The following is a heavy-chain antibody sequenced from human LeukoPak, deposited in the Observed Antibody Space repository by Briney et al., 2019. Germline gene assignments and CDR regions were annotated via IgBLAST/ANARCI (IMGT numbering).Heavy chain of an antibody. D-gene: IGHD6-19*01. CDR1: GGSISSSSYY. CDR2: IYYSGST. V-gene: IGHV4-39*01. J-gene: IGHJ6*02. CDR3: ARIAVPPGYYYGMDV. Sequence: SETLSFTCTVSGGSISSSSYYWGWIRQPPGKGLEWIGSIYYSGSTYYNPSLKSRVTISVDTSKNQFSLKLSSVTAADTAVYYCARIAVPPGYYYGMDVWGQGTTVTVSS.